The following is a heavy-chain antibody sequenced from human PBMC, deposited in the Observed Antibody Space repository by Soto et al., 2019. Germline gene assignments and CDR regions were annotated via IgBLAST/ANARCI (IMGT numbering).Heavy chain of an antibody. Sequence: PGESLKISCKGSGYSFTSYWISWVRQMPGKGLEWMGRVDPSDSYTNYSPSFQGHVTISADKSIDTAYLQWSSLKASDTAMYYCARQKEDRYGSGSYYYYYGMDVWGQGTTVTV. D-gene: IGHD3-10*01. V-gene: IGHV5-10-1*01. J-gene: IGHJ6*02. CDR1: GYSFTSYW. CDR3: ARQKEDRYGSGSYYYYYGMDV. CDR2: VDPSDSYT.